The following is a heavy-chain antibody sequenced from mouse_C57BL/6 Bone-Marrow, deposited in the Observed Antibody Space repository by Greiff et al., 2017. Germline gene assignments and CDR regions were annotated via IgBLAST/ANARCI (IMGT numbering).Heavy chain of an antibody. V-gene: IGHV5-17*01. Sequence: EVKLVESGGGLVKPGGSLKLSCAASGFTFSDYGMHWVRQAPEKGLEWVAYISSGSSTIYYADTVKGRFTISRDNAKNTLFLQMTSLRSEDTAMYYCARGNYDSPMDYWGQGTSVTVSS. CDR1: GFTFSDYG. CDR2: ISSGSSTI. CDR3: ARGNYDSPMDY. D-gene: IGHD1-1*01. J-gene: IGHJ4*01.